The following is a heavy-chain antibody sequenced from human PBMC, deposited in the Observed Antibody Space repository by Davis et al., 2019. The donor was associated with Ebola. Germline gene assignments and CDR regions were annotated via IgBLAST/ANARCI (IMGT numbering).Heavy chain of an antibody. CDR3: AREDIVVVPALRDFSYYYYGMDV. CDR2: IWYDGSNK. J-gene: IGHJ6*02. V-gene: IGHV3-33*01. CDR1: GFTFSSYG. Sequence: PGGSLRLSCAASGFTFSSYGMHWVRQAPGKGLEWVAVIWYDGSNKYYADSVKGRFTISRDNSKNTLYLQMNSLRAEDTAVYYCAREDIVVVPALRDFSYYYYGMDVWGQGTTVTVSS. D-gene: IGHD2-2*01.